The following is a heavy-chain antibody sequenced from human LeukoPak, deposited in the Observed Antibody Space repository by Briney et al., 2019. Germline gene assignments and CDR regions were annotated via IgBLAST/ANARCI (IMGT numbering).Heavy chain of an antibody. CDR1: GFTFDDYA. Sequence: GGSLRLSCAASGFTFDDYAMHWVRQAPGKGLEWVSGISWNSGSIGYADSVKGRFTISRDNAKNSLYLQMNSLRAEDTALYYCARDLEIYSSFPYYFDYWGQGTLITVSS. CDR2: ISWNSGSI. J-gene: IGHJ4*02. CDR3: ARDLEIYSSFPYYFDY. D-gene: IGHD6-6*01. V-gene: IGHV3-9*01.